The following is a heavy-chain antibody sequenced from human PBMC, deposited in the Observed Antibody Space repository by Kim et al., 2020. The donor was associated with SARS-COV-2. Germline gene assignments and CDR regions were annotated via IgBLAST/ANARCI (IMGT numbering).Heavy chain of an antibody. D-gene: IGHD5-18*01. CDR2: IHEGGGP. CDR1: GASIDYISL. V-gene: IGHV4-4*02. Sequence: SETLSLTCTVSGASIDYISLWSWVHQPPGEVLQWGGEIHEGGGPNYNPSLKSRVTLSLDKSKNQVSLNLRSVTAADTAVYFCARGREYTWDSWGQGTLVTLSS. CDR3: ARGREYTWDS. J-gene: IGHJ4*02.